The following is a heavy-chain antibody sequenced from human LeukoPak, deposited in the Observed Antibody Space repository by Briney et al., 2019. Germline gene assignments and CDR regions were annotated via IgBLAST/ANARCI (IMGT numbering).Heavy chain of an antibody. CDR2: IKEDGSEN. CDR3: ARQRYSDY. Sequence: GGSLRLSCAASGFTFSRYWMTWVRQAPGKGLEWVANIKEDGSENSYVESVKGRFTTSRDNAKNSLYLQLNSLRAEDTAVYFCARQRYSDYWGRRTLVTVSS. V-gene: IGHV3-7*01. CDR1: GFTFSRYW. D-gene: IGHD1-1*01. J-gene: IGHJ4*02.